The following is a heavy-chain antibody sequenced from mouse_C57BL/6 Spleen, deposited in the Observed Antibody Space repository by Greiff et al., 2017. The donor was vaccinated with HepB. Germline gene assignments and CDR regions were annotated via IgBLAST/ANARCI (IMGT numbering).Heavy chain of an antibody. D-gene: IGHD2-5*01. CDR3: ARGMSNYAWFAY. CDR1: GYTFTSYW. Sequence: QVQLQQPGTGLVKPGASVKLSCKASGYTFTSYWMHWVKQRPGQGLEWIGNINPSNGGTNYNEKFKSKATLTVDKSSSTAYMQLSSLTSEDSAVYYCARGMSNYAWFAYWGQGTLVPVSA. V-gene: IGHV1-53*01. J-gene: IGHJ3*01. CDR2: INPSNGGT.